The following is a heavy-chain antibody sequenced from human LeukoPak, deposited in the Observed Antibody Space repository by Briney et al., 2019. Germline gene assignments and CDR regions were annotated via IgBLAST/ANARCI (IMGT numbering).Heavy chain of an antibody. CDR1: GFTFSSYD. J-gene: IGHJ4*02. V-gene: IGHV3-13*05. CDR2: IGTAGDP. Sequence: PGGSLRLSCAASGFTFSSYDMHWVRQAPGKGLEWVSAIGTAGDPYYPGSVKGRFTISRENAKNSLYLQMNSLRAGDTAVYYCARVRVNCSSLTKFDFWGQGTLVTVSS. D-gene: IGHD6-13*01. CDR3: ARVRVNCSSLTKFDF.